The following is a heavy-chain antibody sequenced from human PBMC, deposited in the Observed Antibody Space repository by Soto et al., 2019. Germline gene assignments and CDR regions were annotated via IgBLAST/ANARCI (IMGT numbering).Heavy chain of an antibody. Sequence: SETLSLTCTVSGGSVSSGSYYWSWIRQPPGKGLEWIGYIYYSGSTNYNPSLKSRVTISVDTSKNQFSLKLSSVTAADTAVYYCARWDGYDFWCGYYSFGYYYYGMDVWGKGTTVTVSS. CDR1: GGSVSSGSYY. D-gene: IGHD3-3*01. J-gene: IGHJ6*04. CDR3: ARWDGYDFWCGYYSFGYYYYGMDV. V-gene: IGHV4-61*01. CDR2: IYYSGST.